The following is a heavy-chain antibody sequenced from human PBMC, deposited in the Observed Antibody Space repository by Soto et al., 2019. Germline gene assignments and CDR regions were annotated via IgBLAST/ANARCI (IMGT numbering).Heavy chain of an antibody. Sequence: EVQLVESGGGLGKPGGSLRLSCEASGLTFTNAWMTWVRQAPGKGLEWVGRIKSKTDGGTIDYAAPVKGRFSISRDDSKHTLYLQMNSLKSEDTTVYNFVNSGYYHGVDVWGQGNTVIVSS. CDR1: GLTFTNAW. J-gene: IGHJ6*02. D-gene: IGHD3-16*02. CDR2: IKSKTDGGTI. CDR3: VNSGYYHGVDV. V-gene: IGHV3-15*07.